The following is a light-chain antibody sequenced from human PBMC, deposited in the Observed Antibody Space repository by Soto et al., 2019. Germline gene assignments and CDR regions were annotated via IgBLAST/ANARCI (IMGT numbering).Light chain of an antibody. CDR2: GVP. CDR1: QSVSSIY. V-gene: IGKV3-20*01. CDR3: EQYGSSPRT. Sequence: EIVLTQSPGTLSLSPGERATLSCRASQSVSSIYFAWYQQKRGQAPRLLIYGVPSRATGIPDRFSGSGSGTDFTLTSSRLEPEDSAVYYCEQYGSSPRTFGQGTKVDIK. J-gene: IGKJ1*01.